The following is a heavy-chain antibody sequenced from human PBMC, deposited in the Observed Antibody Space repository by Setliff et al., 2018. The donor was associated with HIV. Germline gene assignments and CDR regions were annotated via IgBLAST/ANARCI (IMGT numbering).Heavy chain of an antibody. J-gene: IGHJ4*02. D-gene: IGHD3-22*01. V-gene: IGHV1-46*01. CDR1: GYTSTSFS. CDR2: INPSGDVI. CDR3: ARRPYDTGGLDH. Sequence: ASVKVSCKASGYTSTSFSLHWVRQAPGQGLEWMGIINPSGDVIRYAQKFQGRVTMTRDTSTSTVYMDLSSLRSEDTAVYYCARRPYDTGGLDHWGQGTLVTVSS.